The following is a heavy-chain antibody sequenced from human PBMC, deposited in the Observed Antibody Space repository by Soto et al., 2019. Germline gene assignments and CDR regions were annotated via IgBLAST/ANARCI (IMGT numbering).Heavy chain of an antibody. CDR1: GGSISSGGYY. Sequence: QVQLQESSPGLVKPSETLSLTCTVSGGSISSGGYYWSWIRQHPGKGLEWIGYIYYSGSTYYNPSLKSRVTISVDTSKNQFSLKLSSATAADTAIYYCARDSPITMVGPVQNWFDPWGQGTLVTVSS. V-gene: IGHV4-31*03. CDR3: ARDSPITMVGPVQNWFDP. D-gene: IGHD3-10*01. CDR2: IYYSGST. J-gene: IGHJ5*02.